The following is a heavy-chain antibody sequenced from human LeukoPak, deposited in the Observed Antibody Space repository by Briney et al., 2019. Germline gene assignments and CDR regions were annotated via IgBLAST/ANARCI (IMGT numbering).Heavy chain of an antibody. CDR3: TRGAGWLIDY. Sequence: SETLSLTCTVSDDSISDYYRGWIRQPPGKGLEWIGYFYNSGRSTYNPSLKSRVTISADTSKNHFSLKLNSVTTADTAVYCCTRGAGWLIDYWGQGILVTVSS. CDR1: DDSISDYY. J-gene: IGHJ4*02. CDR2: FYNSGRS. D-gene: IGHD3-16*01. V-gene: IGHV4-59*01.